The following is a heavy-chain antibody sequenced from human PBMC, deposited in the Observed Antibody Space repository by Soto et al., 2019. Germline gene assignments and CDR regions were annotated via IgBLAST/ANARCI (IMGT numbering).Heavy chain of an antibody. CDR3: ARDSSGWYDRNSLLRYFDY. CDR1: GFTFSHYG. J-gene: IGHJ4*02. V-gene: IGHV3-30*03. Sequence: QVQLVESGGGVVQPGRYLRLSCAASGFTFSHYGMHWVRQAPGKGLEWVAVVSYGGDNKYYADSVKGRFTISRDNSKNTLYLQMKSLRAEDTAVYSCARDSSGWYDRNSLLRYFDYWGQGTLVTVSS. D-gene: IGHD6-19*01. CDR2: VSYGGDNK.